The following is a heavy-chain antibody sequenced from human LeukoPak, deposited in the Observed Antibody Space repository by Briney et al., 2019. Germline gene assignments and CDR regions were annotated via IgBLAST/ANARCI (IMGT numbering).Heavy chain of an antibody. CDR1: DFSFSLST. J-gene: IGHJ1*01. CDR3: VVGGAGGGYFPN. D-gene: IGHD3-16*01. CDR2: MKEDGSDE. V-gene: IGHV3-7*01. Sequence: GGPLRLSCAVSDFSFSLSTMSWFRQAAGKGLEWVAKMKEDGSDEKYVDSVKGRFTISRDNAKNSLYLQMNSLRHEDTAVYFCVVGGAGGGYFPNWGQGSLVIVSS.